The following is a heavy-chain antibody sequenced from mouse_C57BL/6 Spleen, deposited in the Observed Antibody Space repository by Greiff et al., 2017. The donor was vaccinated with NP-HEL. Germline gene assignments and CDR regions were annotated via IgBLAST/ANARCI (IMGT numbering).Heavy chain of an antibody. V-gene: IGHV1-69*01. CDR1: GYTFTSYW. D-gene: IGHD1-1*01. CDR2: IDPSDSYT. CDR3: ARYGGSFMDY. J-gene: IGHJ4*01. Sequence: QVQLQQPGAELVMPGASVKLSCKASGYTFTSYWMHWVKQRPGQGLEWIGEIDPSDSYTNYNQKFKGKSTLTVDKSSSTACMQLSSLTSEDSAVYYCARYGGSFMDYWGQGTSVTVSS.